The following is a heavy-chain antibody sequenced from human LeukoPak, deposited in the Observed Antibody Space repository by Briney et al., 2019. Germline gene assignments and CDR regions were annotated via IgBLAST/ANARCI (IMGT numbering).Heavy chain of an antibody. V-gene: IGHV3-7*01. CDR1: GFTFSSYW. Sequence: GGSLRLSCAASGFTFSSYWMSWVRQAPGKGLECVANIKQDGSEKYYVDSMKGRFSISRDNAENSLYLQMNSLRAEDTAVYYCAISGYGDYDYAFDIWGQGTMVTVSS. J-gene: IGHJ3*02. CDR3: AISGYGDYDYAFDI. CDR2: IKQDGSEK. D-gene: IGHD4-17*01.